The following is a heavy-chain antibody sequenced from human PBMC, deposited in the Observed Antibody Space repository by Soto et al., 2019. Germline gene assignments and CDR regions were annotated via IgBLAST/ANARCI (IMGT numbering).Heavy chain of an antibody. J-gene: IGHJ4*02. V-gene: IGHV3-30*18. CDR1: GFTFSLYG. CDR2: ISYEGRNK. CDR3: AKGRDSTLLRWQYFDN. D-gene: IGHD4-17*01. Sequence: PGGSLRLSCAVSGFTFSLYGMHWVRQAPGKGLEWVAFISYEGRNKYYADSVKGRFTLSRDNSKNTPSLQMESLRPEDTAVYYCAKGRDSTLLRWQYFDNWGQGTQVTVSS.